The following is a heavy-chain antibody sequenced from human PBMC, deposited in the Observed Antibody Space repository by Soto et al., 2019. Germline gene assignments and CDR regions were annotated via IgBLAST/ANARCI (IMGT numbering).Heavy chain of an antibody. Sequence: GASVKVSCKASGGTFSSSAVQWVRQARGQRLEWIGWIVVGSGNTNYAQKFQERVTITRDMSTSTAYMELSSLRSEDTAVYYCAADLRTDSGSYYGMDVWGQGTTVTVSS. J-gene: IGHJ6*02. CDR2: IVVGSGNT. D-gene: IGHD1-26*01. V-gene: IGHV1-58*01. CDR3: AADLRTDSGSYYGMDV. CDR1: GGTFSSSA.